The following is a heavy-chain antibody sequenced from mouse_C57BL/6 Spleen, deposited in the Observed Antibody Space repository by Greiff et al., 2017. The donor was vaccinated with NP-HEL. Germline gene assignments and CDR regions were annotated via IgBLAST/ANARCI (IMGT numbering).Heavy chain of an antibody. V-gene: IGHV1-15*01. D-gene: IGHD2-5*01. CDR2: IDPETGGT. J-gene: IGHJ1*03. Sequence: QVQLQQSGAELVRPGASVTLSCKASGYTFTDYEMHWVKQTPVHGLEWIGAIDPETGGTAYNQKFKGKAILTADKSSSTAYMELRSLTSEDSAVYYCTRGGAYSNSYWYFDVWGTGTTVTVSS. CDR1: GYTFTDYE. CDR3: TRGGAYSNSYWYFDV.